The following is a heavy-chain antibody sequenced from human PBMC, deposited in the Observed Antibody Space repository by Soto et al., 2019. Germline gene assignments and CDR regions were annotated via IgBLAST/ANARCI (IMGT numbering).Heavy chain of an antibody. D-gene: IGHD2-2*01. V-gene: IGHV3-23*05. CDR1: GFTFTNYL. CDR2: IYKSGGDT. Sequence: EVQLLESGGDLVQPGGSLRLSCAASGFTFTNYLMTWVRQAPGKGLEWVSSIYKSGGDTYYADSVKGRFTISRDNSKNTLYLQMNGLRAEDTALYYCAKDTYSRSWYFWGQGTLVPVSS. J-gene: IGHJ4*02. CDR3: AKDTYSRSWYF.